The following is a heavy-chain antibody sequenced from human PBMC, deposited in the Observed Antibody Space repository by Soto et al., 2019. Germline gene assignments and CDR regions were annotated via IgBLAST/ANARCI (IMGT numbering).Heavy chain of an antibody. CDR1: GGSISSGGYS. CDR2: IYHSGST. Sequence: QLQLQESGSGLVKPSQTLSLTCAVSGGSISSGGYSWSWIRQPPGKGLEWIGYIYHSGSTYYNPSLKSRITKSEDRPKNQFSLKLSFVTAADTAVYYCAGGATVVTPSFDSWGQGTLVTVSS. CDR3: AGGATVVTPSFDS. J-gene: IGHJ4*02. D-gene: IGHD4-17*01. V-gene: IGHV4-30-2*01.